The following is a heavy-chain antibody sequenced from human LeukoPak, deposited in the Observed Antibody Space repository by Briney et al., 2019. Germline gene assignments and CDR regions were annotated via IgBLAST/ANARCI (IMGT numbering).Heavy chain of an antibody. CDR2: INPSGSST. V-gene: IGHV1-46*01. Sequence: GASVKVSCNASGYSFTSHYMHWVRQAPGQGLEWMGLINPSGSSTLYAQKFQGRVTMTRDMYTTTDYMELSSLRSEDTAVYYCARDNSVGDIAWWFDPWGQGTLVTVSS. J-gene: IGHJ5*02. CDR3: ARDNSVGDIAWWFDP. D-gene: IGHD3-16*02. CDR1: GYSFTSHY.